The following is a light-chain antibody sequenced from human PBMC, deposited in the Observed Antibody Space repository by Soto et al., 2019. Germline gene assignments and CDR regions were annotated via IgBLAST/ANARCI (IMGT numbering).Light chain of an antibody. CDR3: QQYDRFPYT. CDR1: QSINSW. Sequence: DIQMNQSPSTMSASIGDTVIITCRASQSINSWLAWYQQKPGKAPKLLIHKASTLESGVPSRFSGSESGTEFTLTISSLQPDDFATFYCQQYDRFPYTFGQGTKLEIK. J-gene: IGKJ2*01. CDR2: KAS. V-gene: IGKV1-5*03.